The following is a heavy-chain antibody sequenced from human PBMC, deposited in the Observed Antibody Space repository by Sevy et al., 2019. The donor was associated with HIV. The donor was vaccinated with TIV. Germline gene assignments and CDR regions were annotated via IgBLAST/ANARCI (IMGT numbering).Heavy chain of an antibody. CDR2: ISSGSSYI. CDR1: GFTFSTYT. J-gene: IGHJ4*02. V-gene: IGHV3-21*01. CDR3: ARVGGCTSTSCLLYFDY. D-gene: IGHD2-2*01. Sequence: GGSLRLSCAASGFTFSTYTMNWVRQAPGKGLEWVSSISSGSSYIYYADSVKGRFTISRDNAKNSLYLQMNSLRAEDTAIYYCARVGGCTSTSCLLYFDYWGQGTPVTVSS.